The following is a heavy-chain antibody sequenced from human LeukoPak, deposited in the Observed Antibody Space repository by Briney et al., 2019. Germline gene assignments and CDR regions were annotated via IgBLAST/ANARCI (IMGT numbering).Heavy chain of an antibody. D-gene: IGHD3-22*01. Sequence: GASVKVSCKASGGTFSSYAISWVRQAPGQGLEWMGGIIPIFGTANYAQKFQGRVTITTDESTSTAYMELSSLRSEDTAVYYSARRGGYDSSGYYRSYYYYYYMDVWGKGTTVTVSS. V-gene: IGHV1-69*05. CDR3: ARRGGYDSSGYYRSYYYYYYMDV. CDR1: GGTFSSYA. CDR2: IIPIFGTA. J-gene: IGHJ6*03.